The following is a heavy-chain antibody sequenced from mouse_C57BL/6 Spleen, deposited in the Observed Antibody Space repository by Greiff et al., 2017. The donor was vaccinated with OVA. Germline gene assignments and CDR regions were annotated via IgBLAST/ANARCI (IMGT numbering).Heavy chain of an antibody. J-gene: IGHJ1*03. D-gene: IGHD1-1*01. CDR1: GYTFTDYY. Sequence: VQRVESGAELVRPGASVKLSCKASGYTFTDYYINWVKQRPGQGLEWIARIYPGSGNTYYNEKFKGKATLTAEKSSSTAYMQLSSLTSEDSAVYFCARGPYYYGSSWDWYFDVWGTGTTVTVSS. CDR2: IYPGSGNT. CDR3: ARGPYYYGSSWDWYFDV. V-gene: IGHV1-76*01.